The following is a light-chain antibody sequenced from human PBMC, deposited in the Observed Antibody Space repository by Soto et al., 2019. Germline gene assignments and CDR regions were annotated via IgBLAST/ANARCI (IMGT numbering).Light chain of an antibody. CDR3: QQDGTSPRT. CDR1: QSISSSH. CDR2: GAS. V-gene: IGKV3-20*01. J-gene: IGKJ1*01. Sequence: EIVLTQSPGTLSLSQGERATLSCRASQSISSSHLAWYQQKPGQAPRLLIYGASNRATGIPDRFSGSGSGTDFTLTISRLEPEDFAVYYCQQDGTSPRTFGQGTKVEIK.